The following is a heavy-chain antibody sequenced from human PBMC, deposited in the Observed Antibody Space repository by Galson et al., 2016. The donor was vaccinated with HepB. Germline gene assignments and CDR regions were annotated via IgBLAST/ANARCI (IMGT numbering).Heavy chain of an antibody. CDR1: GFSFGDYS. Sequence: SLRLSCAGSGFSFGDYSISWFRQAPGKGLEWVSFIRSRSYGWTTEDASSVKDRFTISRENSNNIAYLQMNSLKTEDTALYYCARDYIAEGAFDVWGQGTMVTVSS. D-gene: IGHD6-13*01. CDR2: IRSRSYGWTT. CDR3: ARDYIAEGAFDV. J-gene: IGHJ3*01. V-gene: IGHV3-49*03.